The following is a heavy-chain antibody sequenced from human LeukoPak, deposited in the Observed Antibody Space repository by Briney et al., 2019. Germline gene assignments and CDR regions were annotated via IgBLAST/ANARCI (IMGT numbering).Heavy chain of an antibody. D-gene: IGHD3-22*01. Sequence: PSETLSLTCTVSGGALSSYHWSWIRQSPGRGLEWLGHISYRGNTDYNPALKSRVTISVDMFYNRFSLKLSSVTAADTAVYYRAGTYYFDSSGHYFGGNGFDIWGQGTMVTVSS. CDR2: ISYRGNT. V-gene: IGHV4-59*12. J-gene: IGHJ3*02. CDR3: AGTYYFDSSGHYFGGNGFDI. CDR1: GGALSSYH.